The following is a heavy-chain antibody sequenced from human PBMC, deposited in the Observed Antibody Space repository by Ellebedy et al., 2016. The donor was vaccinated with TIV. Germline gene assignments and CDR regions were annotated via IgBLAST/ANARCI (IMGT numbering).Heavy chain of an antibody. CDR1: GFTFSYYT. D-gene: IGHD6-13*01. V-gene: IGHV3-21*01. J-gene: IGHJ4*02. CDR2: ISGSSTYI. Sequence: PGGSLRLSCAASGFTFSYYTMSWVRKAPGKGLEWVPSISGSSTYIHNADSVKGRFTISRDNAKNSLYLQMNSLRVEDTAVYYCARPAASYSSSWYDFDCWGQGTLVTVSS. CDR3: ARPAASYSSSWYDFDC.